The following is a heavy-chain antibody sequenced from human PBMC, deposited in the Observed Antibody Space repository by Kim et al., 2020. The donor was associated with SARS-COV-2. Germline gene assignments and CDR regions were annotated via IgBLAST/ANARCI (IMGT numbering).Heavy chain of an antibody. CDR2: ISYDGSNK. V-gene: IGHV3-30*04. Sequence: GGSLRLSCAASGFTFSSYAMHWVRQAPGKGLEWVAVISYDGSNKYYADSVKGRFTISRDNSKNTLYLQMNSLRAEDTAVYYCARDPEYYDFWSGYSAPYYYYYYYMDVWGKGTTVTDSS. D-gene: IGHD3-3*01. CDR3: ARDPEYYDFWSGYSAPYYYYYYYMDV. J-gene: IGHJ6*03. CDR1: GFTFSSYA.